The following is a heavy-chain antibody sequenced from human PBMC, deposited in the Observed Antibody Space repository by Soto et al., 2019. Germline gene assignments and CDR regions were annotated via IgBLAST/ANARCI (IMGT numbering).Heavy chain of an antibody. D-gene: IGHD2-15*01. V-gene: IGHV3-43*01. Sequence: GGSLRLSCAASGFTFDDYTMHWVRQAPGKGLEWVSLISWDGGSTYYADSVKGRFTISRDNSKNSLYLQMNSLRTEDTALYYCASDDCSGVYWGQGTLVTVSS. CDR1: GFTFDDYT. J-gene: IGHJ4*02. CDR3: ASDDCSGVY. CDR2: ISWDGGST.